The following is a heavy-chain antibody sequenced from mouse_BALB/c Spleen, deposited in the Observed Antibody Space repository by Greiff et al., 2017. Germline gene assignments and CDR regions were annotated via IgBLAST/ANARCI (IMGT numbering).Heavy chain of an antibody. V-gene: IGHV1-7*01. Sequence: QVQLQQSGAELAKPGASVKMSCKASGYTFTSYWMHWVKQRPGQGLEWIGYINPSTGYTEYNQKFKDKATLTADKSSSTAYMQLSSLTSEDSAVYYCARQLGLRFYAMDDWGQGTSVTVSS. J-gene: IGHJ4*01. CDR2: INPSTGYT. CDR3: ARQLGLRFYAMDD. D-gene: IGHD3-1*01. CDR1: GYTFTSYW.